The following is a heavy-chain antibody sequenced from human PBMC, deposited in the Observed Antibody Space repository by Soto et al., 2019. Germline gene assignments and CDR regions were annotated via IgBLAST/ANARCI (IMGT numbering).Heavy chain of an antibody. Sequence: ILSCAASGFTFSSCAMSWVLQAPGKVLEWVSAISGSGGSTYYADSVKGRFTISRDNSKNTLYLQMNSLRAEDTAVYYCAKSPKISTARRIRYGMDFWGQGTMVTVSS. V-gene: IGHV3-23*01. CDR1: GFTFSSCA. CDR3: AKSPKISTARRIRYGMDF. D-gene: IGHD4-17*01. CDR2: ISGSGGST. J-gene: IGHJ6*01.